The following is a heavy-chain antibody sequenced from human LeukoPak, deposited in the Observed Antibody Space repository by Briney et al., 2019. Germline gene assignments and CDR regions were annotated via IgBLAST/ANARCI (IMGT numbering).Heavy chain of an antibody. V-gene: IGHV1-69*13. CDR2: IIPIFGTA. J-gene: IGHJ3*02. Sequence: SVKVSCKASGGTFSNYAISWVRQAPGQGLEWMGGIIPIFGTANYAQKFQGRVTITADESTSTAYMEPSSLRSEDTAVYYCASPEIVVVTAQGAFDIWGQGTMVTVSS. D-gene: IGHD3-22*01. CDR3: ASPEIVVVTAQGAFDI. CDR1: GGTFSNYA.